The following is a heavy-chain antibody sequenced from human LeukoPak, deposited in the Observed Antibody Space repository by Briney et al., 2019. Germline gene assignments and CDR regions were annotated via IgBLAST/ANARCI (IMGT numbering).Heavy chain of an antibody. V-gene: IGHV3-23*01. D-gene: IGHD4-23*01. CDR2: ISGSGGRT. CDR3: AKDTTVVTNFVGDY. Sequence: PGGSLRLSCAASVFTFSSYAMSWVRQAPGKGLEWVSAISGSGGRTYYADSVKGRFTISRDNSKNTLYLQMNSLRAEDTAVYYCAKDTTVVTNFVGDYWGQGTLVTVSS. J-gene: IGHJ4*02. CDR1: VFTFSSYA.